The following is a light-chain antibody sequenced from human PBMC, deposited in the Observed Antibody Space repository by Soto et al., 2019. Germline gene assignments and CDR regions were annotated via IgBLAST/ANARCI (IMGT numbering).Light chain of an antibody. J-gene: IGLJ2*01. V-gene: IGLV1-40*01. Sequence: QSVLTQPPSVSGAPGQTVTISCSGTNANLGTGYDVHWYQQLPGTAPKLLLYDNDNRPSGVPDRFSGSRSGTSASLAITGLQVDDEGDYYCQSYDSRLSTLVFGGGTQLTVL. CDR1: NANLGTGYD. CDR2: DND. CDR3: QSYDSRLSTLV.